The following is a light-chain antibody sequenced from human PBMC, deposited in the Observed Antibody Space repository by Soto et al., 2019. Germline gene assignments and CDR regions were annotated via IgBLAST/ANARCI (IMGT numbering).Light chain of an antibody. J-gene: IGLJ1*01. CDR1: TSDVGSYYL. V-gene: IGLV2-23*01. CDR3: CSYAGRTTPYV. CDR2: DGS. Sequence: QSVLAQPASVSGSPGQSITISCSGPTSDVGSYYLVSWYQQHPGKAPKLIIYDGSERPSGVSNRFSGSKSGNPASLTISGLQAEDEADYYCCSYAGRTTPYVFGTGTKVTVL.